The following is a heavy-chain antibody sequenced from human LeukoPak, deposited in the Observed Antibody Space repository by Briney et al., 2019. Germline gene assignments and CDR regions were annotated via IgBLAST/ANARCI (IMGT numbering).Heavy chain of an antibody. V-gene: IGHV1-69*04. Sequence: SVKVSCKTSGYIFTSYGISWVRQAPGQGLEWMGRIIPILGIANYAQKFQGRVTITADKSTSTAYMELSSLRSEDTAVYYCARDQGYSGYDQPIDYWGQGTLVTVSS. D-gene: IGHD5-12*01. CDR3: ARDQGYSGYDQPIDY. CDR2: IIPILGIA. CDR1: GYIFTSYG. J-gene: IGHJ4*02.